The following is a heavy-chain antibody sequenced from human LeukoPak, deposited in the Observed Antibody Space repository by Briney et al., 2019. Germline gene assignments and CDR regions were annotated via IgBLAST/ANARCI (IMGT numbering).Heavy chain of an antibody. V-gene: IGHV1-24*01. CDR1: GYTLTELS. CDR3: AREEGGEYCSGGSCSFFDY. J-gene: IGHJ4*02. D-gene: IGHD2-15*01. CDR2: FDPEDGET. Sequence: EASVKVSCKVSGYTLTELSMHWVRQAPGKGLEWMGGFDPEDGETIYAQKFQGRVTMTEDTSTDTAYMELSGLRSEDTAVYYCAREEGGEYCSGGSCSFFDYWGQGTLVTVSS.